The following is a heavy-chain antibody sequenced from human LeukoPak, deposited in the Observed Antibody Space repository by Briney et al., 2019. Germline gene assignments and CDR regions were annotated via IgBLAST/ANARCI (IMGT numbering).Heavy chain of an antibody. V-gene: IGHV1-69*06. CDR2: IIPIFGTA. D-gene: IGHD3-22*01. Sequence: ASVKVSCKASGGTFSSYAISWVRQAPGQGLEWMGGIIPIFGTANYAQKFQGRVTITADKSTSTAYMELSSLRSEDTAVYYCASLYDSSGYGAFDIWGQGTMVTVSS. J-gene: IGHJ3*02. CDR1: GGTFSSYA. CDR3: ASLYDSSGYGAFDI.